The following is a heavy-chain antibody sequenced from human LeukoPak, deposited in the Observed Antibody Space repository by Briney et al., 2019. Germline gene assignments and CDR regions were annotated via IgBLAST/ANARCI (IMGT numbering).Heavy chain of an antibody. CDR1: GFTFRDYN. J-gene: IGHJ5*02. D-gene: IGHD1-26*01. Sequence: GGSLRLSCAASGFTFRDYNMSWIRQAPGKGLEYISYINTGDTSIYYAGSVKGRFTISRDNSKNTLYLQMNSLRAEDTAVYYCAKASVGATDWFDPWGQGTLVTVSS. CDR2: INTGDTSI. CDR3: AKASVGATDWFDP. V-gene: IGHV3-11*01.